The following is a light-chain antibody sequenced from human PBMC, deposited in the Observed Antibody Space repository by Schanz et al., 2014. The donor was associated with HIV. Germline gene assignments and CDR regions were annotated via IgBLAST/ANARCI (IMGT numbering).Light chain of an antibody. CDR2: DFA. Sequence: QSALTQPPSASGSPGQSVTITCTGTSSDVGGYDFVSWYQQHPGKAPKLVISDFANRPSGISPRFSASKSDNTASLTISGLQAEDEADYYCSSYTTITTRVFGGGTKLTVL. V-gene: IGLV2-14*03. CDR3: SSYTTITTRV. J-gene: IGLJ3*02. CDR1: SSDVGGYDF.